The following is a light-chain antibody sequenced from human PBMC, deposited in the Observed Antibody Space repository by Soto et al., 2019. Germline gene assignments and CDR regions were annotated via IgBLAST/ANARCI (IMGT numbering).Light chain of an antibody. CDR3: QSYDSSNNVV. V-gene: IGLV6-57*04. CDR1: SGSIASNY. Sequence: NFMLTQPHSVSESPGKTVIISCTRSSGSIASNYVQWYQQRPGSAPTTVIYEDNQRPSGVPDRFSGSIDSSSNSASLTISGLKTEDEADYYCQSYDSSNNVVFGGGTKLTVL. CDR2: EDN. J-gene: IGLJ2*01.